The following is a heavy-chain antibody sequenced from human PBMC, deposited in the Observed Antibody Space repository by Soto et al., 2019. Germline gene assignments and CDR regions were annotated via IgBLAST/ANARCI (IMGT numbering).Heavy chain of an antibody. V-gene: IGHV1-18*01. J-gene: IGHJ6*02. CDR2: ISAYNGNT. CDR3: ARDRIAVAGSYYYGMDV. CDR1: GYTFTSYG. D-gene: IGHD6-19*01. Sequence: SVKVSCKASGYTFTSYGISWVRQAPGQGLEWMGWISAYNGNTNYAQKLQGRVTMTTDTSTSTAYMELRSLRSDDTAVYYCARDRIAVAGSYYYGMDVWGQGTTVTVSS.